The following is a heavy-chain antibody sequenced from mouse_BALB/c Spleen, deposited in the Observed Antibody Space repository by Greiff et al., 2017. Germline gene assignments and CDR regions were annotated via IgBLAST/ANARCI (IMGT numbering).Heavy chain of an antibody. CDR2: IWAGGST. V-gene: IGHV2-9*02. J-gene: IGHJ3*01. CDR1: GFSLTSYG. Sequence: VKLVESGPGLVAPSQSLSITCTVSGFSLTSYGVHWVRQPPGKGLEWLGVIWAGGSTNYNSALMSRLSISKDNSKSQVFLKMNSLQTDDTAMYYCAREGTGPFAYWGQGTLVTVSA. D-gene: IGHD3-1*01. CDR3: AREGTGPFAY.